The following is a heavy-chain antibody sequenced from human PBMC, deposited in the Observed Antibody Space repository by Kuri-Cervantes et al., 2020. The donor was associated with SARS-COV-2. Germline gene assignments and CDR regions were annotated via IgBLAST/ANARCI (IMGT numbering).Heavy chain of an antibody. CDR2: IYYSGST. D-gene: IGHD2-8*01. CDR3: ARQAIVLMVYATTFDY. J-gene: IGHJ4*02. Sequence: SETLSLTCTVSGGSISSSDYYWSWIRQPPGKGLEWIGYIYYSGSTYYNPSLKSRVTISVDTSKNQFSLKLSSVAAADTAVYYCARQAIVLMVYATTFDYWGQGTLVTVSS. V-gene: IGHV4-30-4*01. CDR1: GGSISSSDYY.